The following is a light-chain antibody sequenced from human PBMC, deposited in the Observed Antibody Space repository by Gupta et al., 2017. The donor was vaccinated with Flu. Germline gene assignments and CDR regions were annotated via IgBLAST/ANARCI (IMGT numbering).Light chain of an antibody. CDR3: LQYNAYPHT. V-gene: IGKV1-17*01. CDR2: GAS. Sequence: DIQMTQSPSSLSGSVGDRVTITCRASQDISNDLGWYQVKPGKAPKRLIYGASTLQSGVPSRFSGSGSGTEFTLTVRSLQPEDFATFYCLQYNAYPHTFGQGTRVEIK. CDR1: QDISND. J-gene: IGKJ1*01.